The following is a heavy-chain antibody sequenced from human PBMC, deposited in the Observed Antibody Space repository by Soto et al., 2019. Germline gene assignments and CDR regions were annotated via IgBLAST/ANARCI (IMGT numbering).Heavy chain of an antibody. V-gene: IGHV1-69*02. J-gene: IGHJ4*02. CDR1: GDTFSFYT. D-gene: IGHD3-10*01. Sequence: QVQLVQSGTEVKKPGSSVKVSCKASGDTFSFYTINWVRQAPGLGLEWVGRINPIVSMSNYAQKFQGRVSKTATKPTSTADMELGGLRSDDTAMYFCAASYGTGYRAFDSWGQGALVIVSS. CDR2: INPIVSMS. CDR3: AASYGTGYRAFDS.